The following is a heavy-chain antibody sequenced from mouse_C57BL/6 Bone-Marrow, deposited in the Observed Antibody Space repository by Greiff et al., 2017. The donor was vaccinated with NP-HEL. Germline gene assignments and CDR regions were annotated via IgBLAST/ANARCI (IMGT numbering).Heavy chain of an antibody. J-gene: IGHJ3*01. CDR1: GFSFNTYA. CDR3: GRNGGNWAWFAY. D-gene: IGHD4-1*01. V-gene: IGHV10-1*01. CDR2: IRRKSNNYAT. Sequence: EVMLVESGGGLVQPKGSLKLSCAASGFSFNTYAMTWVRQAPGQGLEWVARIRRKSNNYATYYADSVKARLTISRDDSESMRYLQKNNMKTEDAAMYYCGRNGGNWAWFAYWGPGTLVTVSA.